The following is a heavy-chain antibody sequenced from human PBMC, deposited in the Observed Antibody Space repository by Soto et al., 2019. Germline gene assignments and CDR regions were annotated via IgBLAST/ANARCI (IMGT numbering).Heavy chain of an antibody. D-gene: IGHD6-13*01. V-gene: IGHV5-10-1*01. CDR2: IDPSDSYT. Sequence: GESLKISCKGSGYSFTSYWISWVRQMPGKGLEWMGRIDPSDSYTNYSPSFQGHVTISADKSNSTAYLQWSSLKASDTAMYYCARHDSSSWAYNWFDPWGQGTRVTVSS. CDR3: ARHDSSSWAYNWFDP. J-gene: IGHJ5*02. CDR1: GYSFTSYW.